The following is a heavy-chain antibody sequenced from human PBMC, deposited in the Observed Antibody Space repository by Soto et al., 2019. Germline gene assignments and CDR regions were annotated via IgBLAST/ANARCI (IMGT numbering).Heavy chain of an antibody. V-gene: IGHV3-48*02. CDR2: IRGGSDRI. D-gene: IGHD1-20*01. CDR1: GFTFSSYS. CDR3: VRDYDWNLDY. J-gene: IGHJ4*02. Sequence: GGSLRLSCAASGFTFSSYSMNWVRQAPGKGLEWVSYIRGGSDRIYYAESVEGRFTISRDNAKNSLYLQMNSLRDDDTAVYYCVRDYDWNLDYWGQGTLVTVSS.